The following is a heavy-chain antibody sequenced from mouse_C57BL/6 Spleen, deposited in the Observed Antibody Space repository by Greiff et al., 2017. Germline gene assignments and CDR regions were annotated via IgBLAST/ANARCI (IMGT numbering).Heavy chain of an antibody. D-gene: IGHD1-1*01. CDR1: GYTFTSYG. Sequence: QVQLKQSGAELARPGASVKLSCKASGYTFTSYGISWVKQRTGQGLEWIGEIYPRSGNTYYNEKVKGKATLTADKSYSKAYMELRSLTSEDSAVYFCARGIYYYGSSYVYWYFDVWGTGTTVTVSS. J-gene: IGHJ1*03. CDR3: ARGIYYYGSSYVYWYFDV. CDR2: IYPRSGNT. V-gene: IGHV1-81*01.